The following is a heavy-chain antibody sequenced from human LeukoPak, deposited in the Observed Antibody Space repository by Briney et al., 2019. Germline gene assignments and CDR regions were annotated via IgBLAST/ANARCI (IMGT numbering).Heavy chain of an antibody. D-gene: IGHD3-10*01. CDR1: GGSISSSSYY. CDR2: IYYSGST. V-gene: IGHV4-39*07. J-gene: IGHJ3*01. CDR3: AREGMNYYGSGPLRY. Sequence: PSETLSLTCTVSGGSISSSSYYWGWIRQPPGKGLEWIGSIYYSGSTYYNPSLKSRVTISVDTSKNQFSLKLSSVTAADTAVYYCAREGMNYYGSGPLRYWGQGTMVTVSS.